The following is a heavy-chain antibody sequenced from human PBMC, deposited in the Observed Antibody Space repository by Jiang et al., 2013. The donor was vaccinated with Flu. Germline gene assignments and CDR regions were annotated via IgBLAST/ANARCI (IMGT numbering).Heavy chain of an antibody. D-gene: IGHD4-17*01. CDR2: INPNSGGT. CDR1: GYTFTGYY. V-gene: IGHV1-2*02. J-gene: IGHJ4*02. CDR3: ARPKATGYGDYDY. Sequence: SGAEVKKPGASVKVSCKASGYTFTGYYMHWVRQAPGQGLEWMGWINPNSGGTNYAQKFQGRVTMTRDTSISTAYMELSRLRSDDTAVYYCARPKATGYGDYDYWGQGTLVTVSS.